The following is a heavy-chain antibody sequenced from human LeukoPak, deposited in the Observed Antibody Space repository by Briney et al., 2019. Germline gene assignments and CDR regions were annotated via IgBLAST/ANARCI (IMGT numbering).Heavy chain of an antibody. D-gene: IGHD3-22*01. CDR3: VRRYYYDI. V-gene: IGHV4-59*01. Sequence: SETLSLTCTVSGGSIINYYWSWIRQPPEKGLEYIGYIYYTGSTYYNPSLKSRVTISLDTSKNQFSLKLSSVTAADTAVYYCVRRYYYDIWGQGTLVTVSS. CDR1: GGSIINYY. CDR2: IYYTGST. J-gene: IGHJ4*02.